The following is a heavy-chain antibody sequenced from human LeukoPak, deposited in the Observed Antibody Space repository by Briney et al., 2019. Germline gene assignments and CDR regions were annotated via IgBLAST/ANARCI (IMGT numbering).Heavy chain of an antibody. CDR1: GFIFTSYW. CDR2: IRQDGSEK. CDR3: ARHVRFEGVDY. J-gene: IGHJ4*02. V-gene: IGHV3-7*01. D-gene: IGHD3-3*01. Sequence: PGGSLRLSCAASGFIFTSYWMSWVRRAPGKGLEGVANIRQDGSEKYYVDSVKGRFTISRDNAKNSLFLQMSSLRAEDTAVYYCARHVRFEGVDYWGQGTLVTVSS.